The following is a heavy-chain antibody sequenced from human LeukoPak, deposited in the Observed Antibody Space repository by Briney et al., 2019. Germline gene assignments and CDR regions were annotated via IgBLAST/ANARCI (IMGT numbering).Heavy chain of an antibody. CDR1: GFTFSSYG. D-gene: IGHD1-26*01. CDR2: ISYDGSNK. Sequence: GGSLRLSCAASGFTFSSYGMHWVRQAPGKGLEWVAVISYDGSNKYYADSVKGRFTISRDNSKNTLYLQMNSLRAEDTAVYYCAKDGGRDQCFDYWGQGTLVTVSS. J-gene: IGHJ4*02. V-gene: IGHV3-30*18. CDR3: AKDGGRDQCFDY.